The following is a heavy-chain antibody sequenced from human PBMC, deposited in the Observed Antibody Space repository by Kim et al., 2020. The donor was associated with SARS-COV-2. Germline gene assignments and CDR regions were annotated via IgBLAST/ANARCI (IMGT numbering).Heavy chain of an antibody. CDR3: ARDSVIGYCSSTSCYDGY. Sequence: KGRFTISRDNAKNSLYLQMNSLRAEDTAVYYCARDSVIGYCSSTSCYDGYWGQGTLVTVSS. V-gene: IGHV3-48*03. D-gene: IGHD2-2*01. J-gene: IGHJ4*02.